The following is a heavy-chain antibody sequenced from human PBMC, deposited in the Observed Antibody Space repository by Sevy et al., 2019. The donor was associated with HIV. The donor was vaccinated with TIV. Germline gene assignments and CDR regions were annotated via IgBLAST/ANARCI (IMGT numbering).Heavy chain of an antibody. D-gene: IGHD5-18*01. J-gene: IGHJ4*02. Sequence: GGSLRLSCAASGFTFSSYWMSWVRQAPGKGLEWVATMKQDGSDKYYVDSVKGRFTISRDNAKNSLYLQMNSLRAEDXAVFYXXGEGLGGFSYSLDFWGQGTLVTVSS. CDR3: XGEGLGGFSYSLDF. CDR1: GFTFSSYW. CDR2: MKQDGSDK. V-gene: IGHV3-7*01.